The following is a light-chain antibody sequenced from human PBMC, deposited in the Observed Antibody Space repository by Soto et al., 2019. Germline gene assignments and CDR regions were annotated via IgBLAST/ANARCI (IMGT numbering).Light chain of an antibody. CDR3: QSYDSSLSGWV. Sequence: QAVVTQPPSVSGASGQRVTISCTGSSSNIGAGYDVHWYQQLPGTAPKLLIYGNSNRPSGVPDRFYGSKSGTSASLAITGLQAEDEADYYCQSYDSSLSGWVFGGGTPLTVL. CDR1: SSNIGAGYD. V-gene: IGLV1-40*01. J-gene: IGLJ3*02. CDR2: GNS.